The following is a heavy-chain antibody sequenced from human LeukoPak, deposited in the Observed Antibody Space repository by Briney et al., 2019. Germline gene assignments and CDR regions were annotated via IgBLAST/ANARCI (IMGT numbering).Heavy chain of an antibody. D-gene: IGHD1-7*01. CDR2: INPNSGGI. J-gene: IGHJ6*03. V-gene: IGHV1-2*02. CDR1: GYTFTGYY. Sequence: ASVKVSCKASGYTFTGYYMHWVRQAPGQGLEWMGWINPNSGGINYAQKFQGRVTMTRDTSISTAYMELSRLRSDDTAVYYCARGTTAPSSYYYYYMDVWGKGTTVTVSS. CDR3: ARGTTAPSSYYYYYMDV.